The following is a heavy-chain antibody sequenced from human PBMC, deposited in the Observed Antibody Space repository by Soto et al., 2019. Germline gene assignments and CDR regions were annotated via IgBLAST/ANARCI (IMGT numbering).Heavy chain of an antibody. CDR1: GFTFTRYS. CDR3: ARESEDLTSNFDY. CDR2: ISSTTNYI. Sequence: GGSLRLSCAASGFTFTRYSMNWVRQAPGKGLEWVSSISSTTNYIYYGDSMKGRFTITRDNAKNSLYAELNSLRAEDTAVYYCARESEDLTSNFDYWGQGTLVTVSS. V-gene: IGHV3-21*06. J-gene: IGHJ4*02.